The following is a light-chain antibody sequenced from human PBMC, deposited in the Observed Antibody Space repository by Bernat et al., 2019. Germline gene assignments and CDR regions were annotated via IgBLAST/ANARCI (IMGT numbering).Light chain of an antibody. V-gene: IGLV3-21*03. J-gene: IGLJ3*02. Sequence: SYVLTQPPSVSVAPGKPASITCGGNKIGSKSVHWYQQRPGQAPVLVVYDDGDRPSGIPERFSGSNSGNTATLTISRVEAGDEADYYCQVWDSHSDHWGFGGGTKLTVL. CDR3: QVWDSHSDHWG. CDR1: KIGSKS. CDR2: DDG.